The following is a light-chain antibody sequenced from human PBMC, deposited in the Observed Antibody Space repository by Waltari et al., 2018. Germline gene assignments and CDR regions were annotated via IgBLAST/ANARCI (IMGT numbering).Light chain of an antibody. J-gene: IGKJ1*01. V-gene: IGKV3-20*01. CDR2: GAS. CDR3: QHYVALPAT. CDR1: QSVGRS. Sequence: EIVFTQSPDTLSLSPGERATITCRASQSVGRSLAWYQQKPGQAAGLLIFGASNRATGIPDRCSRSGSGTDCSLPTSRLEPEDFAVEYWQHYVALPATFPQGTEVGI.